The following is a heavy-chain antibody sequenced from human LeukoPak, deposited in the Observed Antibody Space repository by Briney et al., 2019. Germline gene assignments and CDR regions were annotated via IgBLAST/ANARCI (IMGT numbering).Heavy chain of an antibody. V-gene: IGHV5-51*01. CDR3: ARYSQFGQLCFDY. CDR2: IYPGDSDT. J-gene: IGHJ4*02. CDR1: GYRFTSYW. D-gene: IGHD2-15*01. Sequence: GESLQISCKGSGYRFTSYWIGWVRQMPGKGLEWMGIIYPGDSDTRYSPSFQGQVTISADKSISTAYLQWSSLKASDTAMYYCARYSQFGQLCFDYWGQGTLVTVSS.